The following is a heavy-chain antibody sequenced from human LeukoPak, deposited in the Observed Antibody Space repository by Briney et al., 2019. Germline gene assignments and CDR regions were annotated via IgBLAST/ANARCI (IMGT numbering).Heavy chain of an antibody. CDR1: GFTFSDAW. D-gene: IGHD1-26*01. Sequence: GGSLRLSCAASGFTFSDAWMSWVRQAPGKGLEWVGRIKSKTDGGTTDYAAPVKGRFTISRDDSKNTLYLQMNSLKTGDTAVYYCTTRGGSFSIFDYWGQGTLVTVSS. J-gene: IGHJ4*02. V-gene: IGHV3-15*01. CDR3: TTRGGSFSIFDY. CDR2: IKSKTDGGTT.